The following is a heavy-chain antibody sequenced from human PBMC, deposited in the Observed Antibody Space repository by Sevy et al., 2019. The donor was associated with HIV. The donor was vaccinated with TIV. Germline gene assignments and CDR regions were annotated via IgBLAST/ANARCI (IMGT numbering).Heavy chain of an antibody. J-gene: IGHJ4*02. D-gene: IGHD4-17*01. Sequence: GGSLRLSCAASGFTFSTYGMHWVRQAPGKGLEWAAVIWFDGSNTYYADSVKGRFTISRDIAKNTLNLQMNSLRAEDTAVYYCASDLEFYDYGDYGPAFMPDYWGQGTLVTVSS. V-gene: IGHV3-33*01. CDR3: ASDLEFYDYGDYGPAFMPDY. CDR1: GFTFSTYG. CDR2: IWFDGSNT.